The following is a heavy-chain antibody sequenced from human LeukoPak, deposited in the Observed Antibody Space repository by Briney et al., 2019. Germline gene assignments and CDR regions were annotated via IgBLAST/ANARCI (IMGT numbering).Heavy chain of an antibody. V-gene: IGHV3-9*01. Sequence: PGGSLRLSCAASGFTFDDYAMHWVRQAPGKGLEWVSGISWNSGSIGYADSVKGRFTISRDNAKNSLYLQMNSLRAEDTAVYYCAKGNFPYVYWGQGTLVTVSS. J-gene: IGHJ4*02. CDR3: AKGNFPYVY. CDR1: GFTFDDYA. D-gene: IGHD1-1*01. CDR2: ISWNSGSI.